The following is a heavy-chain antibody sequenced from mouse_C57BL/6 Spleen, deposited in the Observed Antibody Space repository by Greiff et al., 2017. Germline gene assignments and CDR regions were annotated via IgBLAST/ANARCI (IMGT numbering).Heavy chain of an antibody. J-gene: IGHJ1*03. V-gene: IGHV1-9*01. CDR2: LLPGSGST. CDR3: ASLRGVGYFDV. D-gene: IGHD1-1*01. Sequence: VQLQQSGAELMKPGASVKLSCKATGYTFTGYWLEWVKQRPGHGLEWIGELLPGSGSTNYNEKFKGKATFTADTSSNTAYMQLSSLTTEDSAIYYCASLRGVGYFDVWGTETTVTVAS. CDR1: GYTFTGYW.